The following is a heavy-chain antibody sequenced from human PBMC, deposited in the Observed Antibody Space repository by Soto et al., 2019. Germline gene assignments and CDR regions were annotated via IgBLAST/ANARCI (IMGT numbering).Heavy chain of an antibody. V-gene: IGHV3-23*01. D-gene: IGHD3-22*01. CDR2: ISGSGGST. J-gene: IGHJ4*02. CDR1: GFTFSSYA. CDR3: AKTKRITLIVVVVPEFDY. Sequence: PGGSLRLSCAASGFTFSSYAMSWVRQAPGKGLEWVSAISGSGGSTYYADSVKGRFTISRDNSKNTLYLQMNSLRAEDTAVYYCAKTKRITLIVVVVPEFDYWGQGTLVTVSS.